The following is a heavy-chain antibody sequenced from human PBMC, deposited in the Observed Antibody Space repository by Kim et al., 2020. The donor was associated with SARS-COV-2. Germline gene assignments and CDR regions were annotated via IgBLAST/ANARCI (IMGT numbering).Heavy chain of an antibody. D-gene: IGHD2-2*01. CDR3: AKDKDIVVEPGWFDP. V-gene: IGHV3-23*01. J-gene: IGHJ5*02. Sequence: DSVKGRFTISRDNSKNTLYLQMNSLRAEDTAVYYCAKDKDIVVEPGWFDPWGQGTLVTVSS.